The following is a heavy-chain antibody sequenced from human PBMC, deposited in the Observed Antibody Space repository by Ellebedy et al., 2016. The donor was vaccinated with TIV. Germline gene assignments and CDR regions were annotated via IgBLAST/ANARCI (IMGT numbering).Heavy chain of an antibody. Sequence: GESLKISCAAPGFTFSRYAMNWVRQAPGKGLEWVSAIHGGGIDSYYADSVKGRFTVSRDDSKNTLYLQLNSLRAEDKAVYYCAKDTVEGNGVFDAFDIWGLGTMVTVSS. V-gene: IGHV3-23*01. CDR3: AKDTVEGNGVFDAFDI. CDR1: GFTFSRYA. CDR2: IHGGGIDS. D-gene: IGHD2-8*01. J-gene: IGHJ3*02.